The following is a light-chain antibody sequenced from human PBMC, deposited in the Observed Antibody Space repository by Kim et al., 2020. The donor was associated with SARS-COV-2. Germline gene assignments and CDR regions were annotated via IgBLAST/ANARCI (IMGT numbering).Light chain of an antibody. V-gene: IGKV6-21*02. J-gene: IGKJ2*03. CDR1: QNIGGS. Sequence: SVTPKEKVTITCRAIQNIGGSLHWYQQKPDQSPNLLVKFASQSIPGVPSRFSGSGFGTDFTLTIDSLEAEDAATYYCLQSRELPYSFGQGTKLEI. CDR2: FAS. CDR3: LQSRELPYS.